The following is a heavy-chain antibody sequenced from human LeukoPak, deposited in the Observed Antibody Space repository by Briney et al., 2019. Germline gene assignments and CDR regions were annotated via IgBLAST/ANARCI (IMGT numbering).Heavy chain of an antibody. CDR2: IYYRGST. V-gene: IGHV4-31*03. D-gene: IGHD6-13*01. CDR1: GGSISSGGYY. Sequence: SETLSLTCTVSGGSISSGGYYWSWIRQHPGKGLEWIGYIYYRGSTYYNPSLKSRVTISVDTSKNQFSLKLSSVTAADTAVYYCARDDLRGIAAAGRYYYGMDVWGQGTTVTVSS. CDR3: ARDDLRGIAAAGRYYYGMDV. J-gene: IGHJ6*02.